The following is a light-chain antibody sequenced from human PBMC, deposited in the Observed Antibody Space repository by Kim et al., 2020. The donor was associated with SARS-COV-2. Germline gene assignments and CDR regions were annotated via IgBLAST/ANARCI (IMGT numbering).Light chain of an antibody. J-gene: IGKJ3*01. V-gene: IGKV3-11*01. CDR2: DAS. Sequence: SPGERATLSCRASQSVNSYLAWYQQKPGQAPRLLIYDASNRATGIPARFSGSGSGTDFTLTISSLEPEDFAVYYCQQRSNWPIFTFGPGTKVDIK. CDR3: QQRSNWPIFT. CDR1: QSVNSY.